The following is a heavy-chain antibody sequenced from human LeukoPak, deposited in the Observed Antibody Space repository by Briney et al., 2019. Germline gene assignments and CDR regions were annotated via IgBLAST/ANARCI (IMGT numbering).Heavy chain of an antibody. CDR1: GFTFSSYW. D-gene: IGHD3-10*01. CDR2: IKQDGSEK. Sequence: GGSLRLSCAASGFTFSSYWMSWVRQAPGKGLEWVANIKQDGSEKYYVDSVKGRFTISRDNAKNSLYLQMNSLRAEDTAVYYCARSYGSGGSYSDYYYMDVWGKGTTVTVSS. CDR3: ARSYGSGGSYSDYYYMDV. J-gene: IGHJ6*03. V-gene: IGHV3-7*03.